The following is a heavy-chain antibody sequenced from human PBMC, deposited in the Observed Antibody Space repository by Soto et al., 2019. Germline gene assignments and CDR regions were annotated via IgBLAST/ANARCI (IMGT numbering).Heavy chain of an antibody. CDR2: IWYDGTNK. V-gene: IGHV3-33*01. CDR3: ARDLIRDDAFDL. D-gene: IGHD3-22*01. CDR1: GFTFSSYG. Sequence: QVQLVESGGGVVQPGRSLRLSCAASGFTFSSYGMHWVRQAPGKGLEWVAVIWYDGTNKYYADSVKGRFTISRDNSKNTVYLQMNSLRAEDTAVYYCARDLIRDDAFDLWGQGTMVTVSS. J-gene: IGHJ3*01.